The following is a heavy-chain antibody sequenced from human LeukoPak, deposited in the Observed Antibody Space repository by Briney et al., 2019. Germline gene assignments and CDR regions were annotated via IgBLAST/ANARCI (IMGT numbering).Heavy chain of an antibody. J-gene: IGHJ3*02. CDR3: ASEGSLSAFDI. CDR2: IYYSGST. Sequence: SETLSLTSTVSGGSISSYYWSWIRQPPGKGLEWIGYIYYSGSTNYNPSLKSRVTISVDTSKNQFSLKLSSVTAADTAVYYCASEGSLSAFDIWGQGTMVTVSS. D-gene: IGHD6-13*01. V-gene: IGHV4-59*01. CDR1: GGSISSYY.